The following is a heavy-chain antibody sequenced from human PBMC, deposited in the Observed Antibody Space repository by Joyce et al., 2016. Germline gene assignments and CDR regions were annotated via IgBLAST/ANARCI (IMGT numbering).Heavy chain of an antibody. Sequence: EVQLEESGGGLVQPGGSLRLSCAASGFTFSSYWMHWVRQAPGKGVGGVTRITNDGSGTNYADSVGGRFTISRDNAKNTLYLQMHNLRDEDTAVYYCARVGATWFDPWGQGTLVTVSS. CDR1: GFTFSSYW. V-gene: IGHV3-74*01. CDR2: ITNDGSGT. J-gene: IGHJ5*02. D-gene: IGHD4-17*01. CDR3: ARVGATWFDP.